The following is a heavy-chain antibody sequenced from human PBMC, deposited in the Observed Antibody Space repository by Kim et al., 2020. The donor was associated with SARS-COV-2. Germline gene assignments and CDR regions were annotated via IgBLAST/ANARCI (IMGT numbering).Heavy chain of an antibody. CDR3: ATEQLIALSYHYYGMDV. J-gene: IGHJ6*02. CDR2: IYYSGST. CDR1: GGSISSSSYY. Sequence: SETLSLTCTVSGGSISSSSYYWGWIRQPPGKGLEWIGSIYYSGSTYYNPSLKSRVTISVDTSKNQFSLKLSSVTAADTAVYYCATEQLIALSYHYYGMDVWGQGTTVTVSS. D-gene: IGHD3-16*01. V-gene: IGHV4-39*01.